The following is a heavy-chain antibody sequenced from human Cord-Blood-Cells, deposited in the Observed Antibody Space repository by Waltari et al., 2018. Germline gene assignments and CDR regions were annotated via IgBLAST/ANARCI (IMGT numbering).Heavy chain of an antibody. V-gene: IGHV4-39*01. CDR3: ARQYYDSSGYYPFDY. Sequence: QLQLQESGPGLVKPSETLSLTCTVSGGSISSSSYYWGWIRQPPGKGLEWIGSIYYSGSTDYNPSLKSRVTISVDTSKNQFSLKLSSVTAADTAVYYCARQYYDSSGYYPFDYWGQGTLVTVSS. CDR2: IYYSGST. D-gene: IGHD3-22*01. J-gene: IGHJ4*02. CDR1: GGSISSSSYY.